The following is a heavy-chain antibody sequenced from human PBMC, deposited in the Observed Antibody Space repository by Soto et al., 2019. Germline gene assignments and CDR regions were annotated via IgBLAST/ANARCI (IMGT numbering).Heavy chain of an antibody. V-gene: IGHV3-30*18. J-gene: IGHJ4*02. D-gene: IGHD4-17*01. CDR3: AKEGVGTTVGTSHGIGDF. Sequence: QVHLVESGGGVVQPGRSLRLSCAASGFTFSSVGMHWVRQAPGKGLEWVAVISYDENSKYYAESVTGRFTISRDNSKNTQYLEMNSLRAEDTALYYCAKEGVGTTVGTSHGIGDFWGQGTLVTVSS. CDR2: ISYDENSK. CDR1: GFTFSSVG.